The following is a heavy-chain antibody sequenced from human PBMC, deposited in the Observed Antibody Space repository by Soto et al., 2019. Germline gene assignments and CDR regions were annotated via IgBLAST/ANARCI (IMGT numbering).Heavy chain of an antibody. CDR3: ERNKVTPMRVFDY. Sequence: QVQLQESGPGLVKPSETLSLGCSVSGDSMIGYYWTWIRQPPGSGLEWLGYIYNSGATAYNSSLKSRITVSIDTSNNRFHLNLRSVTAADTAVYYCERNKVTPMRVFDYWGPGKMVTVSS. V-gene: IGHV4-59*01. D-gene: IGHD2-21*02. CDR1: GDSMIGYY. J-gene: IGHJ4*02. CDR2: IYNSGAT.